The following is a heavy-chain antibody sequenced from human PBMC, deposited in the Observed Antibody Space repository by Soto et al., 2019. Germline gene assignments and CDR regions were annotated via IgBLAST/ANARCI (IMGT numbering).Heavy chain of an antibody. CDR1: GFTFSDYY. V-gene: IGHV3-11*01. J-gene: IGHJ6*03. CDR3: AGHYGSGSYYRNNYYYMDV. Sequence: QVQLVESGGGLVKPGGSLRLSCAASGFTFSDYYMSWIRQAPGKGLEWVSYISSSGSTIYYADSVKGRFTISRNNAKNSLYLQMNSLRAEDTAVYYCAGHYGSGSYYRNNYYYMDVWGKGTTVTVSS. D-gene: IGHD3-10*01. CDR2: ISSSGSTI.